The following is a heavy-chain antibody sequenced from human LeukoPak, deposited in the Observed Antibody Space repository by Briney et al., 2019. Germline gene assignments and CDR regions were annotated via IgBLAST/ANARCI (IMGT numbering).Heavy chain of an antibody. CDR3: ARVHGYYDSSAYYSL. CDR2: ISWKSGSI. J-gene: IGHJ4*02. Sequence: GGSLRLSCAASGFTFDDYAMHWVRQAPGKGLEWVSGISWKSGSIGYADSVKGRFTISRDNAKNSLYLQMNSLKVEDTAFYYCARVHGYYDSSAYYSLWGQGTLVTVSS. D-gene: IGHD3-22*01. CDR1: GFTFDDYA. V-gene: IGHV3-9*01.